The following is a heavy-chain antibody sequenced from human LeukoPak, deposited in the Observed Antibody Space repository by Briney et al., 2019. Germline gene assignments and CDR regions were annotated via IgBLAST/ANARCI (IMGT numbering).Heavy chain of an antibody. D-gene: IGHD6-6*01. Sequence: PSETLSLTCAVYGGSFSGYYWSWIRQPPGKGLEWIGDINHSGSANYNPSLKSRVTISVDTSKNQFSLKLRSVTAADTAVYYCARPPYSRSSHYYYYYMDVWGKGTTVTVSS. CDR2: INHSGSA. CDR3: ARPPYSRSSHYYYYYMDV. V-gene: IGHV4-34*01. CDR1: GGSFSGYY. J-gene: IGHJ6*03.